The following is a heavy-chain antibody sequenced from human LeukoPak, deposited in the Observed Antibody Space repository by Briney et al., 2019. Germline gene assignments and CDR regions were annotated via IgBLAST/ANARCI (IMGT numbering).Heavy chain of an antibody. V-gene: IGHV3-23*01. Sequence: GGSLRLSCAVSGFTFNSYAMNWVRQAPGKGLEWVSGISGNGGSTYYADSVKGRFTISRDNSKNTLYLQMNSLRAEDAAVYYCAKDEYYFDYWGQGTLVTVSS. CDR2: ISGNGGST. CDR3: AKDEYYFDY. CDR1: GFTFNSYA. J-gene: IGHJ4*02.